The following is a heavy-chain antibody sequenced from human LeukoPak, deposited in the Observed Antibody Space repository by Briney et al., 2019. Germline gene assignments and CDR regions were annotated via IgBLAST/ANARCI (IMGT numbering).Heavy chain of an antibody. D-gene: IGHD6-19*01. V-gene: IGHV3-11*05. J-gene: IGHJ4*02. Sequence: GGSLRLSCAASGFTFSDYYMSWIRQAPGKGLEWVSYISSSSSYTNYADSVKGRFTISRDNAKNSPYLQMNSLRAEDTAVYYCARVPGGSSGWFDYWGQGTLVTVSS. CDR3: ARVPGGSSGWFDY. CDR1: GFTFSDYY. CDR2: ISSSSSYT.